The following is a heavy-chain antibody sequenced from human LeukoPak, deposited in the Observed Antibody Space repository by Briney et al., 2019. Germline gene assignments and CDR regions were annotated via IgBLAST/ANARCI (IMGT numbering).Heavy chain of an antibody. CDR1: GLTFSSYS. V-gene: IGHV3-21*01. D-gene: IGHD3-10*01. Sequence: PGGSLRLSCAASGLTFSSYSMNWVRQAPGKGLEWVSSISSSSSYIYYADSVKGRFTISRDNAKNSLYLQMNSLRAEDTAVYYCARSLVRGVIITEYFQHWGQGTLVTVSS. CDR2: ISSSSSYI. CDR3: ARSLVRGVIITEYFQH. J-gene: IGHJ1*01.